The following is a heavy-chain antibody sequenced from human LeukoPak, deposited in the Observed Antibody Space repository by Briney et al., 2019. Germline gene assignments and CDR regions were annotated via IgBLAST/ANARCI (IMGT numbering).Heavy chain of an antibody. V-gene: IGHV1-69*05. J-gene: IGHJ4*02. Sequence: GSSVKVSCKASGGTFISYAISWVRQAPGQGLEWMGGIIPIFGTANYAQKFQGRVTITTDESTSTAYMEMSSLRSEDTAVYYCASRATTDYYDSSGYYYVGGQGTLVTVSS. CDR2: IIPIFGTA. CDR3: ASRATTDYYDSSGYYYV. CDR1: GGTFISYA. D-gene: IGHD3-22*01.